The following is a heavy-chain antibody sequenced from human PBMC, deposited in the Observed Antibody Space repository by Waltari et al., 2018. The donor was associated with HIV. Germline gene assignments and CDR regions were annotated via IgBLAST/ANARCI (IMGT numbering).Heavy chain of an antibody. CDR2: ISRTGTT. J-gene: IGHJ3*01. V-gene: IGHV4-38-2*02. CDR3: ARDQDYYDSTGYTCYAFDP. D-gene: IGHD3-22*01. CDR1: GSSISSRYY. Sequence: QVRLQESGPGLVKPSETLSLTCSVSGSSISSRYYWGWIRQAPGKGLEWIGSISRTGTTYYNPSLKSRVSVSVNMSKNQFSLKLSSVTAADTAVYYCARDQDYYDSTGYTCYAFDPWGQGTMVIVSS.